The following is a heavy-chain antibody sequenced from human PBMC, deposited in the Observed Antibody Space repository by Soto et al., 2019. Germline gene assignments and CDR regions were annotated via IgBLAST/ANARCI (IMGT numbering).Heavy chain of an antibody. J-gene: IGHJ5*01. CDR2: IYYSGST. D-gene: IGHD6-19*01. CDR1: GGSISSYY. CDR3: ARHYGYSSGWYDS. Sequence: SETLSLTCTVSGGSISSYYWSWIRQPPGKGLEWIGYIYYSGSTNHNPSLKSRVTISVDTSKNQFSLKLSSVTAADTAVYYCARHYGYSSGWYDSWGQGTLVTVSS. V-gene: IGHV4-59*08.